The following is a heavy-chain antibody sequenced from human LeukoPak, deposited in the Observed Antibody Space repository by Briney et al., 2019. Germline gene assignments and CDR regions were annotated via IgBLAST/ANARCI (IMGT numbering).Heavy chain of an antibody. D-gene: IGHD2-21*01. CDR3: ARGSKSSWGLRRDAFDI. Sequence: ASVKVSCKASGYTFTGYYMHWVRQAPGQGLEWMGWINPNSGGTNYAQKFQGRVTMTRDTSISTAYMELSRLRSDDTAVYYCARGSKSSWGLRRDAFDIWGQGTMVTVSS. CDR1: GYTFTGYY. CDR2: INPNSGGT. J-gene: IGHJ3*02. V-gene: IGHV1-2*02.